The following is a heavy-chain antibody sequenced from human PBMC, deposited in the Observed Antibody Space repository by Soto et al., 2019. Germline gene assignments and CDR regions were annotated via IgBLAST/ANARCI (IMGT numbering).Heavy chain of an antibody. D-gene: IGHD6-25*01. V-gene: IGHV1-69*09. CDR1: GIMSSGYG. J-gene: IGHJ4*02. CDR2: INPILDST. Sequence: QEQVVQSGPAMKEPGSSVKVSCRASGIMSSGYGFSWVRQAPGQGLEWVGMINPILDSTHYAQNLQGRVSRSGDKSRDTAYWEVTSLRLEDTAIYFCATMKRARLDSWGRGTVVTVSS. CDR3: ATMKRARLDS.